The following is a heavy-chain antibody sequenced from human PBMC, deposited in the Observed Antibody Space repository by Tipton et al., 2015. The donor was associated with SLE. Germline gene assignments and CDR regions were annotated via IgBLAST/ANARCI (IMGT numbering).Heavy chain of an antibody. V-gene: IGHV3-48*04. CDR3: ASGPGREWLVRFAY. D-gene: IGHD6-19*01. CDR1: GFTFSKDT. J-gene: IGHJ4*02. Sequence: SLRLSCIGSGFTFSKDTMIWVRQAPGKGLEWISYITPGSESIFYSDSVKGRFTISRDNGNNAMFLQMNSLTVEDTAVYFCASGPGREWLVRFAYWGQGTLVTVPS. CDR2: ITPGSESI.